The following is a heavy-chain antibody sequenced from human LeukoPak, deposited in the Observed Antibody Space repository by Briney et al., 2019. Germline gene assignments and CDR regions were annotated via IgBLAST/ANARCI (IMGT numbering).Heavy chain of an antibody. D-gene: IGHD6-13*01. CDR1: GFTFRNYG. CDR2: ISYDGSNK. Sequence: GRSLRLSCEVSGFTFRNYGMHWVRQAPGKGLEWVADISYDGSNKYYADSVKGRFTISRDNSKSTLYLQMNSLRAEDTAVYYCVKHVSLYSSSWYIDYWGQGTLVTVSS. J-gene: IGHJ4*02. CDR3: VKHVSLYSSSWYIDY. V-gene: IGHV3-30*18.